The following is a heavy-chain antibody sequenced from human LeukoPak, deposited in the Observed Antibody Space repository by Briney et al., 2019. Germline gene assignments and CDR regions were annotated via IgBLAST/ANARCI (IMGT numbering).Heavy chain of an antibody. Sequence: GASVKVSCKASGYTFTGYYMHWVRQAPGQGLEWMGWINPNSGGTNYAQKFQGRVTMTRDTSMSTAYMELSRLRSDDTAVYYCARDLHRVVVRGVPHYYYYMDVWGKGTTVTISS. J-gene: IGHJ6*03. CDR2: INPNSGGT. V-gene: IGHV1-2*02. D-gene: IGHD3-10*01. CDR1: GYTFTGYY. CDR3: ARDLHRVVVRGVPHYYYYMDV.